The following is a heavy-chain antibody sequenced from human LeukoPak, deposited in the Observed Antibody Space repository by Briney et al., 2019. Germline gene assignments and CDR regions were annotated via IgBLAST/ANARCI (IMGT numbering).Heavy chain of an antibody. CDR1: GYSISSGYY. CDR2: IYHSGST. J-gene: IGHJ4*02. V-gene: IGHV4-38-2*02. CDR3: ATTARHCSDY. D-gene: IGHD6-6*01. Sequence: SETLSLTCTVSGYSISSGYYWGWIRQPPGKGLEWIGSIYHSGSTYYNPSLKSRVTISVDTSKNQFSLRLSSVTAADTAVYYCATTARHCSDYWGQGTLVTVSS.